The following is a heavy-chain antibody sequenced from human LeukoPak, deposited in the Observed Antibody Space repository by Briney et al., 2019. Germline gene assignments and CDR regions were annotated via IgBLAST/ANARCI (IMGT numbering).Heavy chain of an antibody. D-gene: IGHD6-19*01. V-gene: IGHV1-18*01. J-gene: IGHJ4*02. CDR2: ISAYNGST. CDR3: ARALSYSSGWYYFD. CDR1: GYTFTSYG. Sequence: ASVRVSCKASGYTFTSYGISWVRQAPGQGLEWMGWISAYNGSTNYAQKLQGRVTMTTDTSTSTAYMELRSLRSDDTAVYYCARALSYSSGWYYFDWGQGTLVTVSS.